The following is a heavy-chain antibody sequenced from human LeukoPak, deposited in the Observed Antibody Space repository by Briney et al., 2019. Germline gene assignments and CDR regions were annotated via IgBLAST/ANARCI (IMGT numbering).Heavy chain of an antibody. V-gene: IGHV4-34*01. Sequence: SETLSLTCAVYGGSFSGYYWSWLRQPPGKGLEGIGGINHSGSTNYNPSLTSGVTISVDTSKNQFSLKLSSVTAADTAVYYCARSTFMVRGVTAWFDPWGQGTLVTVSS. D-gene: IGHD3-10*01. CDR1: GGSFSGYY. CDR3: ARSTFMVRGVTAWFDP. J-gene: IGHJ5*02. CDR2: INHSGST.